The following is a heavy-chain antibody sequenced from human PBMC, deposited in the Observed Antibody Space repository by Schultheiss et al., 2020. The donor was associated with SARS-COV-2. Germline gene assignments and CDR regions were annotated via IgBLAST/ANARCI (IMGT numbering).Heavy chain of an antibody. D-gene: IGHD6-13*01. J-gene: IGHJ3*02. V-gene: IGHV4-59*08. CDR3: ARPQQQRVLGAFDI. CDR2: IYYSGST. CDR1: GGSISSYY. Sequence: SETLSLTCTVSGGSISSYYWSWIRQPPGKGLEWIGYIYYSGSTNYNPSLKSRVTISVDTSKNQFPLKLSSVTAADTAVYYCARPQQQRVLGAFDIWGQGTMVTVSS.